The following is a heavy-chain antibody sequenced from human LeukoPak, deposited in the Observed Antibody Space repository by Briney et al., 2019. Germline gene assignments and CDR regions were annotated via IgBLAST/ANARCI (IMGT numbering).Heavy chain of an antibody. J-gene: IGHJ4*02. CDR1: GFTFGDYV. Sequence: TGGSLRLSCTASGFTFGDYVMSWVRQAPGKGLEWVGFIRSKAYGGTTKNAASVKGRFTISRDDSRSIAYLQMNSLKTEDTAVYFCSRDQTPYYWGQGTLVTVSS. V-gene: IGHV3-49*04. CDR2: IRSKAYGGTT. CDR3: SRDQTPYY.